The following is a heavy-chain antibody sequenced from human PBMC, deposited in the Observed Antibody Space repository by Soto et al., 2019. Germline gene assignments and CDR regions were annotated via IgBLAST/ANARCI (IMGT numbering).Heavy chain of an antibody. Sequence: QVQLVQSGAEVKKPGASVKVSCKASGYSFTTFDLHWVRQAPGQRLEWMGWIDTASGKTNYSEIFQGRATIIGDTSATTAYMELSSVRFEDSSVYYCAMSRGWWSFDYWGQGTLITVSS. CDR3: AMSRGWWSFDY. CDR2: IDTASGKT. V-gene: IGHV1-3*04. CDR1: GYSFTTFD. D-gene: IGHD6-19*01. J-gene: IGHJ4*02.